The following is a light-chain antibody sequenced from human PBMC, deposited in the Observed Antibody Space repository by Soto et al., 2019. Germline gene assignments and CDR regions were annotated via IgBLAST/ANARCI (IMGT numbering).Light chain of an antibody. V-gene: IGLV1-44*01. CDR1: RFNVGRTA. J-gene: IGLJ2*01. CDR3: ATWDDSLNGPQ. Sequence: QSVLTQPPSASGTPGQRVTISCAGSRFNVGRTAVSWYQQVPGMAPKLLVFATAKRPSGVPDRFSGSASGASASLAISGLQSEDEADYYCATWDDSLNGPQFGGGTKLTV. CDR2: ATA.